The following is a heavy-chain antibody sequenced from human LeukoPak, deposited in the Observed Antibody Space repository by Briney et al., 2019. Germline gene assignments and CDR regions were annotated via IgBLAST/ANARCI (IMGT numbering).Heavy chain of an antibody. CDR3: ARLRDPYCSSTSCSDYYYYMDV. V-gene: IGHV3-20*04. Sequence: GGPLRLSCAASGFTFDDYGMSWVRQAPGKGLEWVSGINWNGGSTGYADSVKGRFTISRDNAKNSLYLQMNSLRAEDTALYYCARLRDPYCSSTSCSDYYYYMDVWGKGTTVTVSS. J-gene: IGHJ6*03. CDR2: INWNGGST. CDR1: GFTFDDYG. D-gene: IGHD2-2*01.